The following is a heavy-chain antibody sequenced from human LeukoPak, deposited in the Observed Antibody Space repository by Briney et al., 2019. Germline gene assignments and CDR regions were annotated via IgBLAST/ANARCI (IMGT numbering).Heavy chain of an antibody. CDR3: AKDRGYSHGFDY. J-gene: IGHJ4*02. D-gene: IGHD5-18*01. CDR1: GFTFSSYG. Sequence: GGSLRLSRAASGFTFSSYGMHWVRQAPGEGLEWVAGISYDGRSKEYVDSVKGRFTISRDNSKNTLYLQMNSLRAEDTAVYYCAKDRGYSHGFDYWGQGTQLTVSS. V-gene: IGHV3-30*18. CDR2: ISYDGRSK.